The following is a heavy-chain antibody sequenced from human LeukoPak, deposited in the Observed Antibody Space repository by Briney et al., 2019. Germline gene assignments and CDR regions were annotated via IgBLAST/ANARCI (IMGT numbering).Heavy chain of an antibody. CDR3: ARDPSQQLVP. CDR1: GGAFSSYA. CDR2: IIPILGIA. Sequence: GASVKVSCKASGGAFSSYAISWVRQAPGQGLEWMGRIIPILGIANYAQKFQGRVTITADKSTSTAYMELSSLRSEDTAVYYCARDPSQQLVPWGQGTLVTVSS. V-gene: IGHV1-69*04. D-gene: IGHD6-13*01. J-gene: IGHJ4*02.